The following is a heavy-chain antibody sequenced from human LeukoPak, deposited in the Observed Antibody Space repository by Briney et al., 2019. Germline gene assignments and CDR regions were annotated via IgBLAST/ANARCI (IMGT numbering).Heavy chain of an antibody. CDR1: GGSISSYY. J-gene: IGHJ4*02. V-gene: IGHV4-59*06. CDR3: ARGLQLLRYFDY. CDR2: IYYSGST. Sequence: PSETLSLTCTVSGGSISSYYWSWIRQPPGKGLEWIGYIYYSGSTYYNPSLKSRVTISVDTSKNQFSLKLSSVTAADTAVYYCARGLQLLRYFDYWGQGTLVTVSS. D-gene: IGHD2-2*01.